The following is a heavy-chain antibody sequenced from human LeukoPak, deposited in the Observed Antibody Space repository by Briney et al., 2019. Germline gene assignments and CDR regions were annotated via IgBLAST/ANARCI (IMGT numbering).Heavy chain of an antibody. CDR3: ARDRWFGESLPAHFEY. Sequence: LSLTCAVYGGSFSGYYWSWIRQPPGKGLEWVSYISGNSSTIYYADSVKGRFTISRDNAKNSLYLQMNSLRVEDTAFYYCARDRWFGESLPAHFEYWGQGTLVTVSS. D-gene: IGHD3-10*01. CDR2: ISGNSSTI. CDR1: GGSFSGYY. V-gene: IGHV3-11*04. J-gene: IGHJ4*02.